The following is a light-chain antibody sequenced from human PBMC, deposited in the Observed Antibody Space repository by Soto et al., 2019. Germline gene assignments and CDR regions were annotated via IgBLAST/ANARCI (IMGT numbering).Light chain of an antibody. V-gene: IGKV3-15*01. Sequence: ETVMTQSPATLSVSPREGAVLSCRASQSVSSYVDWYQQRPGQAPRVLSYDAYSRATGIPIRFSGSGSGTEFPLPIGSLQSEVSAVYYCHQYKDRPKTFGQGTKVEIK. CDR3: HQYKDRPKT. J-gene: IGKJ1*01. CDR2: DAY. CDR1: QSVSSY.